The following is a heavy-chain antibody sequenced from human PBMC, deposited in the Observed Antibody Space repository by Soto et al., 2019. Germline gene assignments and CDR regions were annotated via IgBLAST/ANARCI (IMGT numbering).Heavy chain of an antibody. CDR3: ARGEDAFFYYGLDV. J-gene: IGHJ6*02. Sequence: RSLTCTVSGGSITSSYWSWIRRPPGKGLEWIAYIYDTGISGYTPSTSYNPSLKSRVTMSVDTSKSQFSLKLTSVTAADTAVYYCARGEDAFFYYGLDVWGQGITVTVSS. V-gene: IGHV4-59*01. CDR1: GGSITSSY. CDR2: IYDTGISGYTPST.